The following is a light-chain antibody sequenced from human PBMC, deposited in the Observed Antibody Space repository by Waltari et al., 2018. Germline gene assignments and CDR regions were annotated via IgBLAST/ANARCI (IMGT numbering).Light chain of an antibody. CDR2: VNRDGSH. J-gene: IGLJ3*02. CDR3: QTGGHGTWV. V-gene: IGLV4-69*01. Sequence: QLVLTQSPSASASLGASVKLTCTLSSGHSSNIIAWLQQQPEKGPRYWMKVNRDGSHSKGDGIPDRFSGSSSGAGRYLTIASRQSEDEADYYCQTGGHGTWVFGGGTKLTVL. CDR1: SGHSSNI.